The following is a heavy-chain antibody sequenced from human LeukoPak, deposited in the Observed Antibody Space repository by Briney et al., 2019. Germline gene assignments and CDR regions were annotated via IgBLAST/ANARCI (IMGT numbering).Heavy chain of an antibody. V-gene: IGHV4-59*01. D-gene: IGHD3-22*01. CDR2: IYYSGST. J-gene: IGHJ2*01. Sequence: PSETLPLTCTVSGGSISSYYWSWIRQPPGKGLEWIGYIYYSGSTNYNPSLKSRVTISVDTSKNQFSLKLSSVTAADTAVYYCARNYYDSSGYYHNFWYFDLWGRGTLVTVSS. CDR3: ARNYYDSSGYYHNFWYFDL. CDR1: GGSISSYY.